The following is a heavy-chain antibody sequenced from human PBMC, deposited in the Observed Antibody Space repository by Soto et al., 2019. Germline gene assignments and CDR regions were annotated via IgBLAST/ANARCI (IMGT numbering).Heavy chain of an antibody. CDR2: IYYSGST. CDR1: GGPISSGDYY. Sequence: PSETLSLTCTVSGGPISSGDYYWSWIRQPPGKGLEWIGYIYYSGSTYYNPSLKSRVTISVDTSKNQFSLKLSSVTAADTAVYYCARVWATRGSFYDSRATRAFDIWGQGTMVTVSS. V-gene: IGHV4-30-4*01. CDR3: ARVWATRGSFYDSRATRAFDI. D-gene: IGHD3-22*01. J-gene: IGHJ3*02.